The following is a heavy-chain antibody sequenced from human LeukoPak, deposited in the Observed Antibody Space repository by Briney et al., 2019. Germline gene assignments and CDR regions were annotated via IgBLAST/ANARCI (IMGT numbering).Heavy chain of an antibody. CDR3: ARGGLTTVTPFDY. J-gene: IGHJ4*02. Sequence: ASVKVSCKASGYTFTGYYMHWVRQAPGQGLEWMGWINPNSGGTNYAQKFQGRVTMTRDTSISTACMELSRLRSDDTAVYYCARGGLTTVTPFDYWGQGTLVTVSS. V-gene: IGHV1-2*02. CDR1: GYTFTGYY. D-gene: IGHD4-17*01. CDR2: INPNSGGT.